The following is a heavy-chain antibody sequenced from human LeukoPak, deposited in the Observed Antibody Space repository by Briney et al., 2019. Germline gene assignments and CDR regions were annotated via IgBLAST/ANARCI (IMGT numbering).Heavy chain of an antibody. J-gene: IGHJ4*02. V-gene: IGHV3-49*04. CDR1: GFTFGDYA. CDR3: SRDGYDSSSYYTSFFFDY. CDR2: IRSKAYGGTT. D-gene: IGHD3-22*01. Sequence: GGSLRLSCTTSGFTFGDYAMSWVRQAPGKGLERVGFIRSKAYGGTTEYAASVKGRFTISRDDSKSIAYLQMNSLKSEDTAVYYCSRDGYDSSSYYTSFFFDYWGQGTLVTVSS.